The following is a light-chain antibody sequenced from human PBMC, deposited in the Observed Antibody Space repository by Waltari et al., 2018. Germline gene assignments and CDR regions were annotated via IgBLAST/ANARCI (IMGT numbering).Light chain of an antibody. Sequence: IVLKHSPATLSFSPGVRATLSCRASQSIGTFLAWLQQKPGQAPSLLSYYASYRATDIPARFSGAGSGTDFTLTISSLEPEDFAVYFCQQRSDWPRTFGQGTRVEIK. CDR3: QQRSDWPRT. CDR2: YAS. V-gene: IGKV3-11*01. CDR1: QSIGTF. J-gene: IGKJ1*01.